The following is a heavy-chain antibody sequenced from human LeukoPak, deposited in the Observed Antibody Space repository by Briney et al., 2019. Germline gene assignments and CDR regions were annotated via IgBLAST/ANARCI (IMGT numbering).Heavy chain of an antibody. D-gene: IGHD3-16*01. V-gene: IGHV4-39*07. CDR2: IYYSGST. J-gene: IGHJ4*02. CDR3: ARGLGYFDY. Sequence: SETLSLTCTVSGGSISSSSYYWGWIRQPPGKGLEWIGSIYYSGSTYYNPSLKSRVTISVDTSKNQFSLKLSSVTAADTAVYYCARGLGYFDYWGQGTLVTVSS. CDR1: GGSISSSSYY.